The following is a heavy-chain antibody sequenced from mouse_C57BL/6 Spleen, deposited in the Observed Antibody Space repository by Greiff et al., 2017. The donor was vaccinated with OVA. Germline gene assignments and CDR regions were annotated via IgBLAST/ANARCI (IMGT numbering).Heavy chain of an antibody. CDR2: IYPGSGST. D-gene: IGHD1-1*01. CDR3: ARSPYYGSSFDY. Sequence: QVQLKQPGAELVKPGASVKMSCKASGYTFTSYWITWVKQRPGQGLEWIGDIYPGSGSTNYNEKFKSKATLTVDTSSSTAYMQLSSLTSEDSAVYYCARSPYYGSSFDYWGQGTTLTVSS. V-gene: IGHV1-55*01. CDR1: GYTFTSYW. J-gene: IGHJ2*01.